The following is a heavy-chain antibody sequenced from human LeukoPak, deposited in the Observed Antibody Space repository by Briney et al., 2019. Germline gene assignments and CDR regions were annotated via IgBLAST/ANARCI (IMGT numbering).Heavy chain of an antibody. V-gene: IGHV1-18*01. Sequence: ASVKVSCKTSGYTFTHYVINWVRQAPGQGLEWMGWISGYNGNTNYAQKLQGRVTITADESTSTAYMELSSLRSEDTAVYYCASFSYYYDSSGPGDDAFDIWGQGTMVTVSS. J-gene: IGHJ3*02. D-gene: IGHD3-22*01. CDR1: GYTFTHYV. CDR3: ASFSYYYDSSGPGDDAFDI. CDR2: ISGYNGNT.